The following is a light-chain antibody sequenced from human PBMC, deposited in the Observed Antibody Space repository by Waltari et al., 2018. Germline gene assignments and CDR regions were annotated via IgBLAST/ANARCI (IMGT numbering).Light chain of an antibody. CDR1: SRDAGGQTY. V-gene: IGLV2-14*03. CDR2: DVT. CDR3: NSYTPTNGR. Sequence: QSALTQPASVTGSPGQSITITCSGVSRDAGGQTYFSWYQPHTGSAPRLLIYDVTRRPSDVSARFSASASGNTASLTISGLQADDEAVYYCNSYTPTNGRFGGGTKLTVL. J-gene: IGLJ3*02.